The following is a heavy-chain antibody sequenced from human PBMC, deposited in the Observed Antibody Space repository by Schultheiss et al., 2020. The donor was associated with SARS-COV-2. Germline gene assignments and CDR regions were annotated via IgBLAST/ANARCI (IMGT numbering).Heavy chain of an antibody. CDR3: ARGGMVDAFDI. Sequence: GESLKISCAASGFTFSSYAMSWVRQAPGKGLVWVSRINSDGSSTSYADSVKGRFTISRDNAKNSLYLQMNSLRAEDTAVYYCARGGMVDAFDIWGQGTMVTVSS. D-gene: IGHD2-8*01. J-gene: IGHJ3*02. V-gene: IGHV3-74*01. CDR2: INSDGSST. CDR1: GFTFSSYA.